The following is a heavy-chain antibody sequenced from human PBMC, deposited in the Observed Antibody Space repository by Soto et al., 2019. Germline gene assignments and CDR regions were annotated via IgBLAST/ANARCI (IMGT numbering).Heavy chain of an antibody. V-gene: IGHV1-8*01. D-gene: IGHD3-9*01. Sequence: QVPLVQSGAEVKKPGASVKVSCKASGYTFTSYDINWVRQATGQGLEWMGWMNPNSGNTGYAQKFQGRVTMTRNTSISTADMERSSLSSEDTAVYYCARVNAPAYYDILTGYYYYYYYYYMDVWGKGTTVTVSS. CDR1: GYTFTSYD. J-gene: IGHJ6*03. CDR2: MNPNSGNT. CDR3: ARVNAPAYYDILTGYYYYYYYYYMDV.